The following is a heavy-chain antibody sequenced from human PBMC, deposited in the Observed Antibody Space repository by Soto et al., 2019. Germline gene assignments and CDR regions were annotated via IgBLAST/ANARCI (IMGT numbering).Heavy chain of an antibody. D-gene: IGHD5-12*01. V-gene: IGHV4-34*01. CDR3: ARTPANLVATSRVWFDA. J-gene: IGHJ5*02. CDR2: INHSGST. CDR1: GGSFSGYY. Sequence: SETLSLTCAVYGGSFSGYYWSWIRQPPGKGLEWIGEINHSGSTNYNPSLKSRVTISVDTSKNQFSLKLSSVTAADTAVYYCARTPANLVATSRVWFDARGQGTQVTVSS.